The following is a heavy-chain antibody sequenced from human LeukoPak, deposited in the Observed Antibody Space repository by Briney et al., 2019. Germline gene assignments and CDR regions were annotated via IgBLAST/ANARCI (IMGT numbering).Heavy chain of an antibody. CDR2: IWYDGSNK. CDR1: GFTFSSYG. V-gene: IGHV3-33*06. D-gene: IGHD6-19*01. J-gene: IGHJ4*02. Sequence: PRRSLRLSCAASGFTFSSYGTHWVRQAPGKGLEWVAVIWYDGSNKYYADSVKGRFTISRDNSKNTLYLQMNSLRAEDTAVYYCAKALSIAVAGTGVLYFDYWGQGTLVTVSS. CDR3: AKALSIAVAGTGVLYFDY.